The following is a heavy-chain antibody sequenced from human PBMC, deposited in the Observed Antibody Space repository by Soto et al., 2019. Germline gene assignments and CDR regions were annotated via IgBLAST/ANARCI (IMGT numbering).Heavy chain of an antibody. D-gene: IGHD3-22*01. J-gene: IGHJ5*02. CDR3: ATLRRSSGYYFPHNWFDP. CDR2: IYYSGST. CDR1: GGSISSGGYY. Sequence: SETLSLTCTVSGGSISSGGYYWSWIRQHPGKGLEWIGYIYYSGSTYYNPSLKSRVTISVDTSKNQFSLKLSSVTAADTAVYYCATLRRSSGYYFPHNWFDPWGQGTLVTVSS. V-gene: IGHV4-31*03.